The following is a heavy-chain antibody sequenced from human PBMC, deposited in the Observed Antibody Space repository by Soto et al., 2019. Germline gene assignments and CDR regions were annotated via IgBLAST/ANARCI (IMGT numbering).Heavy chain of an antibody. V-gene: IGHV4-4*02. CDR1: GGSISSSNW. D-gene: IGHD6-19*01. Sequence: SETLSLTCAVSGGSISSSNWWSWVRQPPGKGLEWIGESSHSGSTKYNPALKSRVTISVDKSKNQFSLKLSSVTAADTAVYYCARLIHSSGADYWGQGTLVTVSS. CDR2: SSHSGST. CDR3: ARLIHSSGADY. J-gene: IGHJ4*02.